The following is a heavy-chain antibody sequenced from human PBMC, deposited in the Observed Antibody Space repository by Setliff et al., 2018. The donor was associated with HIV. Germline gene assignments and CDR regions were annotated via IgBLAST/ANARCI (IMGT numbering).Heavy chain of an antibody. CDR3: ARGIYSYGYLFDY. CDR1: GGSISSGSYY. J-gene: IGHJ4*02. Sequence: KPSETLSLTCTVSGGSISSGSYYWSWIRQPAGKGLEWIGRIYTSGSTNYNPSLKSRVSISVDTSKNQFSLKLSSVTAADTAVYYCARGIYSYGYLFDYWGQGTPVTVSS. CDR2: IYTSGST. D-gene: IGHD5-18*01. V-gene: IGHV4-61*02.